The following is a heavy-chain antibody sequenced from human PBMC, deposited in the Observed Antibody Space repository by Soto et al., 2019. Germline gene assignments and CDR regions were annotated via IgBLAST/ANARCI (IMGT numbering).Heavy chain of an antibody. J-gene: IGHJ6*03. CDR2: ISSSSSYI. CDR3: ARVGEQLVFYYYYYMDV. D-gene: IGHD6-6*01. CDR1: GFTFSSYS. Sequence: GGSLRLSCAASGFTFSSYSMNWVRQAPGKGLEWVSSISSSSSYIYYADSVKGRFTISRDNAKNSLYLQMNSLGAEDTAVYYCARVGEQLVFYYYYYMDVWGKGTTVTVSS. V-gene: IGHV3-21*01.